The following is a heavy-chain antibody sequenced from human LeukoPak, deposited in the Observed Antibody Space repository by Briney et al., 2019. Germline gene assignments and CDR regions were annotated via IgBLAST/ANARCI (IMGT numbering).Heavy chain of an antibody. Sequence: PSVPLSLTCTVSGRPLCSYYWSWIRRPAGKGLEWIVRIYTSWSTNYNPSLKSRVTMPVATPKNLSSSTMNSPAATDTAGDYFARDRSGSFYPDDWEPYFDYWGQGTLVTVSS. CDR2: IYTSWST. CDR1: GRPLCSYY. CDR3: ARDRSGSFYPDDWEPYFDY. D-gene: IGHD1-26*01. J-gene: IGHJ4*02. V-gene: IGHV4-4*07.